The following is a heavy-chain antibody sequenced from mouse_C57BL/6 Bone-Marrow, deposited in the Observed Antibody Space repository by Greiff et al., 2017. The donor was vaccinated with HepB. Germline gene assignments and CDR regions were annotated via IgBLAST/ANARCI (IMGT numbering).Heavy chain of an antibody. CDR1: GFTFSSYG. V-gene: IGHV5-6*01. CDR3: ARHPLMSTTRYYAMDY. CDR2: ISRGGSYT. Sequence: DVHLVESGGDLVKPGGSLKLSCAASGFTFSSYGMSWVRQTPDKRLEWVATISRGGSYTYYPDSVKGRFTISRDTAKNTLYLQMSSLKSEDTALYYCARHPLMSTTRYYAMDYWGRGTSVTVSA. D-gene: IGHD2-4*01. J-gene: IGHJ4*01.